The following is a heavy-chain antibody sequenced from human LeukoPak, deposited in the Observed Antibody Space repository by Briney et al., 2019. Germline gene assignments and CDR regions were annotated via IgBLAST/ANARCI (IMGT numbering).Heavy chain of an antibody. D-gene: IGHD3-16*01. Sequence: GGSLRLSCAASGFTFSSYRMNWVRQAPGKGLEWVSSISSSSSYIYYADSVKGRFTISRDNAKNSPYLQMNSLRAEDTAVYYCARGHDYVYYFDYWGQGTLVTVSS. V-gene: IGHV3-21*01. CDR1: GFTFSSYR. CDR2: ISSSSSYI. CDR3: ARGHDYVYYFDY. J-gene: IGHJ4*02.